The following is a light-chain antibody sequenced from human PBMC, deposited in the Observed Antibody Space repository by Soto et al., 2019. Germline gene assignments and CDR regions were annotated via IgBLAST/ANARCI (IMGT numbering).Light chain of an antibody. CDR1: ESVSSN. V-gene: IGKV3-15*01. Sequence: EVVMTQSPATLSVSPGDRATLSCRASESVSSNLAWYQQRPGQAPRLVIYGASTRAPGIPARFSGGGSGTEFTLTISSLQSEDFAVYYCQQYHSWPPITFGQGIRLEIK. J-gene: IGKJ5*01. CDR2: GAS. CDR3: QQYHSWPPIT.